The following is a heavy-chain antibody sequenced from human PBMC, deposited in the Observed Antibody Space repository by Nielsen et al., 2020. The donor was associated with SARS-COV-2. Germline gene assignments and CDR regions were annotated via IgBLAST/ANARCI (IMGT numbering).Heavy chain of an antibody. CDR1: GFTFRRDW. CDR2: IKQDGSET. CDR3: ARDLGHSGYDLYDY. Sequence: GSLRLSCADSGFTFRRDWMSWVRQAPGKGLEWVANIKQDGSETYYVDSVKGRFTISRDNAKNSLYLQMNSLRAEDTAVYYCARDLGHSGYDLYDYWGQGTLVTVSS. J-gene: IGHJ4*02. D-gene: IGHD5-12*01. V-gene: IGHV3-7*03.